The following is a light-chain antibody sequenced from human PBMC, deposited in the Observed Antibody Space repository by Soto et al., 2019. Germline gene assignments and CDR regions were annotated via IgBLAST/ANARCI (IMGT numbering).Light chain of an antibody. J-gene: IGKJ2*01. CDR1: QSVSSN. Sequence: EIVMTQSPATLSVSPGERATVSCRASQSVSSNLAWYQQKLGQAPRLLLYGASTRATGIPARFSGSGSGIAFTLTISSLQSEDFAVYYCQQYNNWPFYTFGQGTKLEIK. CDR3: QQYNNWPFYT. V-gene: IGKV3-15*01. CDR2: GAS.